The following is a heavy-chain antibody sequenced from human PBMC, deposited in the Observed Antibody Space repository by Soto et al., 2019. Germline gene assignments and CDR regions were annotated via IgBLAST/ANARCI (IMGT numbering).Heavy chain of an antibody. D-gene: IGHD3-9*01. CDR2: IDWDDDK. CDR1: GFSLSTSGMC. V-gene: IGHV2-70*11. J-gene: IGHJ1*01. Sequence: SGPTLVNPTQTLTLTCTFSGFSLSTSGMCVSWIRQPPGKALEWLARIDWDDDKYYSTSLKTRLTISKDTSKNQVALTMTNMDPVDTATYYCARMGQYYDILTGYPYGFFQHWGQGTLVTVSS. CDR3: ARMGQYYDILTGYPYGFFQH.